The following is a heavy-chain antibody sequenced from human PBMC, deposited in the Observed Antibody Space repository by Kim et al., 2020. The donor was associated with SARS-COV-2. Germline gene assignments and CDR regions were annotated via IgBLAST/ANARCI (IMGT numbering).Heavy chain of an antibody. CDR1: GYTFTSYG. CDR3: ARDLYLSYYDFWSGYTPFDY. J-gene: IGHJ4*02. D-gene: IGHD3-3*01. Sequence: ASVKVSCKASGYTFTSYGISWVRQAPGQGLEWMGWISAYNGNTNYAQKLQGRVTMTTDTSTSTAYMELRSLRSDDTAVYYCARDLYLSYYDFWSGYTPFDYWGQGTLVTVSS. V-gene: IGHV1-18*01. CDR2: ISAYNGNT.